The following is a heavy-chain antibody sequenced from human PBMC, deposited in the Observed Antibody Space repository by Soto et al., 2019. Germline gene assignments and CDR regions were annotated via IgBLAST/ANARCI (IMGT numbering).Heavy chain of an antibody. CDR1: GGSISSGGYY. D-gene: IGHD2-15*01. J-gene: IGHJ3*02. CDR3: ARYCSGGSCYSGAFDI. V-gene: IGHV4-31*03. Sequence: QVQLQESGPGLVKPSQTLSLTCTVSGGSISSGGYYWSWIRQHPGKGLEGIGYIYYSGSTYYNPSLKSRVTISVDTSKNQFSLKLSSVTAADTAVYYCARYCSGGSCYSGAFDIWGQGTMVTVSS. CDR2: IYYSGST.